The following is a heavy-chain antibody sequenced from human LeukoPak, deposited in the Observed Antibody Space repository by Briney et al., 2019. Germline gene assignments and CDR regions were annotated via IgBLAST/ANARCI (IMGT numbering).Heavy chain of an antibody. CDR1: GFTFITYA. CDR2: INGTGDNT. CDR3: AKIPHPTYYFDY. V-gene: IGHV3-23*01. J-gene: IGHJ4*02. Sequence: GGSLRLSCAASGFTFITYAMSWVRQAPGKGLEWVSAINGTGDNTYYADSVKGRFTISRDNSRNTLYLQMNSLRAEDTAIYYCAKIPHPTYYFDYWGQGTLVTVSS.